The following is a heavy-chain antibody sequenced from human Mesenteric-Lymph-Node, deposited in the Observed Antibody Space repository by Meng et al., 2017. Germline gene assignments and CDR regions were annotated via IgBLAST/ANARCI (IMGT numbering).Heavy chain of an antibody. CDR1: GGSISSYY. CDR3: ARKSGYRSGMDV. CDR2: IDWDDDK. V-gene: IGHV2-70*16. Sequence: TLSLTCTVSGGSISSYYWSWIRQPPGKALEWLARIDWDDDKFYSTSLKTRLTISKDTSKNQVVLTMTNMDPVDTATYYCARKSGYRSGMDVWGQGTTGTVSS. D-gene: IGHD5-12*01. J-gene: IGHJ6*02.